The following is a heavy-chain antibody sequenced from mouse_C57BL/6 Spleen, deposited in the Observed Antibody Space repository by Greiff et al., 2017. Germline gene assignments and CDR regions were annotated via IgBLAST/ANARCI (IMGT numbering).Heavy chain of an antibody. Sequence: VQLQQSGPGLVKPSQSLSLTCSVTGYSITSGYYWNWIRQFPGNKLELMGYISYDSSNNYNPSLKNRISITRDTSTNQFFLKLNSVTTEDTATSYCSSICYDDKGYWGQGTTLTVSS. D-gene: IGHD2-13*01. CDR1: GYSITSGYY. J-gene: IGHJ2*01. CDR3: SSICYDDKGY. CDR2: ISYDSSN. V-gene: IGHV3-6*01.